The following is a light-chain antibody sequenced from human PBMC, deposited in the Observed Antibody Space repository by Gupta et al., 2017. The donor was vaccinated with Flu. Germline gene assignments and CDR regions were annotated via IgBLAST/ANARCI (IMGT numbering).Light chain of an antibody. V-gene: IGKV4-1*01. J-gene: IGKJ1*01. CDR1: QSVLYHSNNKNY. CDR3: QQYYSSPQA. Sequence: DIVMTQSPDSLAVSLGKRATINCKSSQSVLYHSNNKNYLAWYQQKPGQPPKLLISWASTRESGVPDRFSGSGSGTDFTLTISSLQAEDVAVYYCQQYYSSPQAFGQGTKVEIK. CDR2: WAS.